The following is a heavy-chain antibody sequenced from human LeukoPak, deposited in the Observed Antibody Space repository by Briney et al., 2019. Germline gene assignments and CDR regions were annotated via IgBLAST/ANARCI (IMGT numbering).Heavy chain of an antibody. CDR3: ARRVYDSSGYYFYAFDI. CDR2: IYYSGST. CDR1: GGSISSYY. J-gene: IGHJ3*02. D-gene: IGHD3-22*01. V-gene: IGHV4-59*08. Sequence: PSETLSLTCTVSGGSISSYYWSWIRQPPGKGLEWIGYIYYSGSTNYNPSLKSRVTISVDTSKNQFSLKLSSVTAADTAAYYCARRVYDSSGYYFYAFDIWGQGTMVTVSS.